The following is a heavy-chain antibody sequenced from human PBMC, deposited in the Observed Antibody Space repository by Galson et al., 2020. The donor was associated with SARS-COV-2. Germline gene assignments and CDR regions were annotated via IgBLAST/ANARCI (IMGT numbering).Heavy chain of an antibody. CDR2: INSDGSST. CDR3: ARERYFDWLLSGLDYGMDV. D-gene: IGHD3-9*01. CDR1: GFTFSSYW. J-gene: IGHJ6*02. Sequence: GESLKISCAASGFTFSSYWMHWVRQAPGKGLVWVSRINSDGSSTSYADSVKGRFTISRDNAKNTLYLQMNSLRAEDTAVYYCARERYFDWLLSGLDYGMDVWGQGTTVTVSS. V-gene: IGHV3-74*01.